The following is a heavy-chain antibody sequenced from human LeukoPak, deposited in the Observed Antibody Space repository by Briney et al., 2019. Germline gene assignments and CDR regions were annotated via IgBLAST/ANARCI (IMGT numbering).Heavy chain of an antibody. CDR2: IYPGDSDT. CDR3: ARPRIAVAGTGEFDY. V-gene: IGHV5-51*01. CDR1: GYSFTSYW. D-gene: IGHD6-19*01. Sequence: GESLNISCKGAGYSFTSYWIGWVRQMPGKGLEWMGIIYPGDSDTRYSPSFQGQVTISADKSISTAYLQWSSLKASDTAMYYCARPRIAVAGTGEFDYWGQGTLVTVSS. J-gene: IGHJ4*02.